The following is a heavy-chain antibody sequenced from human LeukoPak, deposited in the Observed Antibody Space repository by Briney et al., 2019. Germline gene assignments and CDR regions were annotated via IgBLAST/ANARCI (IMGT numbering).Heavy chain of an antibody. CDR2: MNPNSGNT. CDR1: GYTFTSYD. D-gene: IGHD6-19*01. J-gene: IGHJ3*02. Sequence: GASVKVSCKASGYTFTSYDINWVRQATGQGLEWMGWMNPNSGNTGYAQKFQGRVTITRNTSISTAYMELSSLRSEDTAVYYCARGGVPANSGWSTTPGAFDIWGQGTMVTVSS. V-gene: IGHV1-8*03. CDR3: ARGGVPANSGWSTTPGAFDI.